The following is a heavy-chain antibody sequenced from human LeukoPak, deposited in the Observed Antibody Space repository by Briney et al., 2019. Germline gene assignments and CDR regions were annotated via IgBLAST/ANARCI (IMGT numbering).Heavy chain of an antibody. CDR3: ARGRYYGSGSLLGMDV. V-gene: IGHV4-34*01. CDR1: GGSFSGYY. Sequence: SETLSLTCAVYGGSFSGYYWSWTRQPPGKGLEWIGEINHSGSTNYNPSLKSRVTISVDTSKNQFSLKLSSVTAADTAVYYCARGRYYGSGSLLGMDVWGQGTTVTVSS. CDR2: INHSGST. D-gene: IGHD3-10*01. J-gene: IGHJ6*02.